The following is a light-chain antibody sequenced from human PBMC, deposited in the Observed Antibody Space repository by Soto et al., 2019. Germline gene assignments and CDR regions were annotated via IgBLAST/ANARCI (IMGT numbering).Light chain of an antibody. CDR1: SSDVGSYNL. CDR2: VGS. Sequence: QSVLTQPASVSGSPGQSITISCTGTSSDVGSYNLVSWYQQHPGKAPKLMIYVGSKRPSGVSNRFSGSKSGNTASLTISGLQAEDEADYYCCSYAGSSNVVFGGGTKLTVL. J-gene: IGLJ2*01. CDR3: CSYAGSSNVV. V-gene: IGLV2-23*01.